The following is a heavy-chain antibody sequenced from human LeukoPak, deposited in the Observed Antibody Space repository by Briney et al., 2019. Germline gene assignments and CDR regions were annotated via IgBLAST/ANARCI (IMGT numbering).Heavy chain of an antibody. CDR3: AKPQTRPTDYFDY. Sequence: GGSLRLSCAASGFTFSSYGMHWVRQAPGKGLEWVAVISYDGSNKYYADSVKGRFTISRDKSKNTLYLQMNSQRAEDTAVYYCAKPQTRPTDYFDYWGQGTLVTVSS. CDR1: GFTFSSYG. CDR2: ISYDGSNK. V-gene: IGHV3-30*18. D-gene: IGHD4-17*01. J-gene: IGHJ4*02.